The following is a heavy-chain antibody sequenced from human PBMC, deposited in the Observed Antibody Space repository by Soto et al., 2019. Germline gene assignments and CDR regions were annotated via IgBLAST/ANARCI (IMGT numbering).Heavy chain of an antibody. Sequence: EVQLLESGGGLAQPGGSLRLSCAASGFTFSSFAVSWVRQAPGKGLEWVSTLSSSGGRTYYADSVKGRFTISRDNSKNTLYLQMNSLRAEDTAVYYCAKGDRYFAWLFDYWGQGTLVTVSS. V-gene: IGHV3-23*01. CDR3: AKGDRYFAWLFDY. D-gene: IGHD3-9*01. CDR2: LSSSGGRT. CDR1: GFTFSSFA. J-gene: IGHJ4*02.